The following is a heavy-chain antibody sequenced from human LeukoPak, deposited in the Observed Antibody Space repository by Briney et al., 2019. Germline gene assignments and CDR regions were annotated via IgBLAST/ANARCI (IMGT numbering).Heavy chain of an antibody. J-gene: IGHJ4*02. D-gene: IGHD4-17*01. Sequence: SETLSLTCAVYGGSFSGYYWSWIRQPPGKGLEWIGEINHSGSTNYNPSLKSRVTISVDTSKNQFSLKLSSVTAADTAVYYCARHRRGPVTSPFDYWGQGTLVTVSS. CDR2: INHSGST. V-gene: IGHV4-34*01. CDR3: ARHRRGPVTSPFDY. CDR1: GGSFSGYY.